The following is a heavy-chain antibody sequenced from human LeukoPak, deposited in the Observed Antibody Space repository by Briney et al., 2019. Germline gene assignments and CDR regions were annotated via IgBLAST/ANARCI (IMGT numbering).Heavy chain of an antibody. CDR2: INPSGGST. J-gene: IGHJ4*02. CDR1: GYTFTSYY. V-gene: IGHV1-46*01. Sequence: ASVKASCKASGYTFTSYYMHWVRQAPGQGLEWMGIINPSGGSTSYAQKFQGRVTMTRDTSTSTVYMELSSLRSEDTAVYYCARDRQSVAETPFFDYWGQGILVTVSS. CDR3: ARDRQSVAETPFFDY. D-gene: IGHD6-19*01.